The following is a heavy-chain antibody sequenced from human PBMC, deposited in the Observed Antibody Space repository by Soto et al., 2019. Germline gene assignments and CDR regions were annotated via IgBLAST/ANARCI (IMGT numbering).Heavy chain of an antibody. CDR1: GFKFSNYA. Sequence: GGSLRLSCAASGFKFSNYAMSWVRQAPGKGLEWVPLISATGGGTYYADSVKGRFTISRDNSHNTLYLQVHSLTAEDTAVYYCAKDRRAGGNSAFYFDFWGQGAQVTVSS. V-gene: IGHV3-23*01. D-gene: IGHD3-16*01. CDR3: AKDRRAGGNSAFYFDF. CDR2: ISATGGGT. J-gene: IGHJ4*02.